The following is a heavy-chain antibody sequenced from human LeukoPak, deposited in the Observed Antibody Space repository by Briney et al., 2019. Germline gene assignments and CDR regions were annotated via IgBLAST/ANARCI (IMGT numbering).Heavy chain of an antibody. V-gene: IGHV4-34*01. CDR2: INHSGST. CDR1: GGSFSGYY. CDR3: ARRWAGLGYYYFDY. D-gene: IGHD3-22*01. Sequence: KPSETLSLACAVYGGSFSGYYWSWIRQPPGKGLEWIGEINHSGSTNYNPSLKSRVTISVDTSKNQFSLKLSSVTAADTAVYYCARRWAGLGYYYFDYWGQGTLVTVSS. J-gene: IGHJ4*02.